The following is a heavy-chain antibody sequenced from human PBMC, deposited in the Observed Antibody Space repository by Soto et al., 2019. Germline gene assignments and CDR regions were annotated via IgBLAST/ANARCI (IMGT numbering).Heavy chain of an antibody. CDR1: GGSISSGDYY. V-gene: IGHV4-30-4*01. Sequence: SETLSLTCTVSGGSISSGDYYWSWIRQPPGKGLEWIGYIYYSGSTYYNPSLKSRVTISVDTSKNQFSLKLSSVTAADTAVYYCARDYGGNSGRGVFDYWGQGTLVTVSS. CDR2: IYYSGST. J-gene: IGHJ4*02. D-gene: IGHD4-17*01. CDR3: ARDYGGNSGRGVFDY.